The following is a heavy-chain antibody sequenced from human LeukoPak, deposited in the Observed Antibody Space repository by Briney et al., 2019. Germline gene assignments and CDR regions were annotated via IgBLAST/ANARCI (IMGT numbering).Heavy chain of an antibody. CDR1: GGTFSSYA. CDR3: ARDSRGDSGYDFSVAAYYYYGMDV. CDR2: IIPIFGTA. J-gene: IGHJ6*02. D-gene: IGHD5-12*01. Sequence: GASVTVSCKASGGTFSSYAISWVRQAPGQGLEWMGGIIPIFGTANYAQKFQGRVTITADESTSTAYMELSSLRSEDTAVYYCARDSRGDSGYDFSVAAYYYYGMDVWGQGTTVTVSS. V-gene: IGHV1-69*13.